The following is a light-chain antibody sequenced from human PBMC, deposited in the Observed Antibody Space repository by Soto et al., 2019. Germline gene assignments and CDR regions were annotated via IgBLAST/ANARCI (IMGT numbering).Light chain of an antibody. J-gene: IGKJ3*01. CDR2: DAS. CDR1: QDISNY. Sequence: DIQMTQSPSSMYASVGDRVTITCQARQDISNYLNWYQQKPGKAPKLLIYDASNLETGVPSRFSGSGSGTDFTFTISSLQPEDIATYYCQQYDKLPFTFGPGTSGYQ. V-gene: IGKV1-33*01. CDR3: QQYDKLPFT.